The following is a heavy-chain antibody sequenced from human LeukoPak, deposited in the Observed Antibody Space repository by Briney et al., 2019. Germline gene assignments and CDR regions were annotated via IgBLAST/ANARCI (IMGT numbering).Heavy chain of an antibody. J-gene: IGHJ2*01. CDR3: AREPGPLYDL. CDR1: GGSITTYY. V-gene: IGHV4-59*01. CDR2: IYYTGTA. D-gene: IGHD3-10*01. Sequence: SETLSLTCTVSGGSITTYYWSWIRQPPGKGLEWIGYIYYTGTAIHNPSLQSRVIMSVDTSKNQFSLNLSSVTAADTAVYYCAREPGPLYDLWGRGTLVTVSS.